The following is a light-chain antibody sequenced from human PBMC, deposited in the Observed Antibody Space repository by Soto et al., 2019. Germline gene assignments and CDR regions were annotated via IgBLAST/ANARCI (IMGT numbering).Light chain of an antibody. CDR2: GAS. V-gene: IGKV3-15*01. CDR3: QQYGSSPPIT. CDR1: QAISSN. J-gene: IGKJ5*01. Sequence: EIVMTQSPATLPVPRGERATLSCRANQAISSNLAWYQQKPGQAPRLLIYGASTRATDIPDRLSGSGSGTEFTLTISSLQSEDFAVYYCQQYGSSPPITFGQGTRLEIK.